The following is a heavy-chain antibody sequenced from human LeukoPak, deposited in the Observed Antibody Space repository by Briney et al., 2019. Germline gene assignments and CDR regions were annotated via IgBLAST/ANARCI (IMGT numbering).Heavy chain of an antibody. CDR3: ARDGYYDSSGYFGAWDY. V-gene: IGHV1-69*13. D-gene: IGHD3-22*01. J-gene: IGHJ4*02. CDR2: IIPIFGTA. CDR1: GGTFSSYA. Sequence: SVKVSCKASGGTFSSYAISWVRQAPGQGLEWMGGIIPIFGTANYAQKFQGRVTITADESTSTAYVELSSLRSEDTAVYYCARDGYYDSSGYFGAWDYWGQGTLVTVSS.